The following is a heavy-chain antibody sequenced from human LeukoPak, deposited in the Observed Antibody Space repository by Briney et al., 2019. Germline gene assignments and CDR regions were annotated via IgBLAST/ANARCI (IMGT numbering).Heavy chain of an antibody. J-gene: IGHJ4*02. CDR3: ARDDPSMIAALHY. Sequence: PGGSLRLSCAASGFTFSSYRMDWVRQAPGKGLEWVSSIDGTSTNIYYADSVKGRFTISRDNAKNSVYLQMNSLRAEDTAVYVGARDDPSMIAALHYRGQGTLVTVSS. CDR2: IDGTSTNI. D-gene: IGHD6-6*01. V-gene: IGHV3-21*01. CDR1: GFTFSSYR.